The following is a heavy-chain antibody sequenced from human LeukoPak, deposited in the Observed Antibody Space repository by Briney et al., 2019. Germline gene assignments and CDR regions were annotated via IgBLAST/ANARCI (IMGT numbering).Heavy chain of an antibody. J-gene: IGHJ4*02. Sequence: GGSLRLSCAASGFTFSSYEMNWVRQAPGKGLEWLSYISSSSSDTNYADSVKGRFTISRDNAKNSLYLRMNSLRAEDTAVYYCARGSRTIELGDDYWGQGTLVTVSS. CDR2: ISSSSSDT. V-gene: IGHV3-48*03. CDR1: GFTFSSYE. D-gene: IGHD5-24*01. CDR3: ARGSRTIELGDDY.